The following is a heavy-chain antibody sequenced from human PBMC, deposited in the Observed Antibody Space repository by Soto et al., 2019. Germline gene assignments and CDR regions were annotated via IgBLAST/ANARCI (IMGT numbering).Heavy chain of an antibody. V-gene: IGHV1-18*04. CDR3: ASSSIFLSDYYYYGMDV. D-gene: IGHD3-3*01. Sequence: VKVSCKASGYTFTSYGISWVRQAPGQGLEWMGWISAYNGNTNYAQKLQGRVTMTTDTSTSTAYMELRSLRSDDTAVYYCASSSIFLSDYYYYGMDVWGQGTTVTVSS. CDR2: ISAYNGNT. CDR1: GYTFTSYG. J-gene: IGHJ6*02.